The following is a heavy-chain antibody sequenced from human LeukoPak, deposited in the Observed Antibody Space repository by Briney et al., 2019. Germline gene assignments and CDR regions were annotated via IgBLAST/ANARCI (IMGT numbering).Heavy chain of an antibody. D-gene: IGHD3-3*01. Sequence: ASVKVSCKASGYTFTGYYMHWVRQAPGQGLEWMGWINPNSGGTNYAQKFQGRVTMTRDTSIGTAYMELSRLRSDDTAVYYCARVGRRITIFGVSKGAFDPWGQGTLVTVSS. V-gene: IGHV1-2*02. CDR1: GYTFTGYY. J-gene: IGHJ5*02. CDR3: ARVGRRITIFGVSKGAFDP. CDR2: INPNSGGT.